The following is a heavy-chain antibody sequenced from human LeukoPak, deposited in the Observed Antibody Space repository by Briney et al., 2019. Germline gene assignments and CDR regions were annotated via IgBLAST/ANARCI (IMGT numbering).Heavy chain of an antibody. Sequence: PSETLSLTCAVYGVYFNDNYRSWIRQPPGKGLEWIGEINHSGTTNYNPALKSRVTMSLDTSKNQLSLKRNSVTAADTAVYYCARVPLHFLEPFDYGGQGTLVIVSS. CDR3: ARVPLHFLEPFDY. CDR1: GVYFNDNY. V-gene: IGHV4-34*01. CDR2: INHSGTT. D-gene: IGHD3-3*01. J-gene: IGHJ4*02.